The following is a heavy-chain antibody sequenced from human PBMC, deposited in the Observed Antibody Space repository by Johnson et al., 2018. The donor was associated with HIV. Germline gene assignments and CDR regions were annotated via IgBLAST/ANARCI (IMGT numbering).Heavy chain of an antibody. V-gene: IGHV3-30-3*01. CDR2: ISYDGSNK. CDR3: GRGVGNDAFDI. CDR1: GFTFSSYA. J-gene: IGHJ3*02. D-gene: IGHD1-26*01. Sequence: QVQLVESGGGVVQPGRSLRLSCAASGFTFSSYAMHWVRQAPGKGLEWVAVISYDGSNKYYADSVKGRFTISRDNSKNTLYLQMNSLRAEDTAVYYCGRGVGNDAFDIWGQGTMGTVSS.